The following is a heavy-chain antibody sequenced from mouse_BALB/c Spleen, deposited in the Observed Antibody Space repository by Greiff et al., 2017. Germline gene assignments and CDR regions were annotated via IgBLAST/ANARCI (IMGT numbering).Heavy chain of an antibody. CDR3: ARGYAMDY. J-gene: IGHJ4*01. CDR1: GYSITSDYA. Sequence: EVQLQESGPGLVKPSQSLSLTCTVTGYSITSDYAWNWIRQFPGNKLEWMGYISYSGSTSYNPSLKSRISITRDTSKTQFFLQLNSVTTEDTATYYWARGYAMDYWGQGTSVTVSS. V-gene: IGHV3-2*02. CDR2: ISYSGST.